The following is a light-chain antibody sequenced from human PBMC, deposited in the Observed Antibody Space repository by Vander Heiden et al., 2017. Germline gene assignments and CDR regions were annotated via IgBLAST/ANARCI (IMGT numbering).Light chain of an antibody. CDR2: SNS. CDR1: SSNIGAGYH. CDR3: QTSDNSMSCLVV. J-gene: IGLJ2*01. V-gene: IGLV1-40*01. Sequence: QSVLTQPHSVSGAPGHSVTISCTGRSSNIGAGYHVHWYQQLPVTAAKLLIFSNSKRPSRGPDRLACSNSGPSASPATSGLLAAEEADDYFQTSDNSMSCLVVFGGGTKLTVL.